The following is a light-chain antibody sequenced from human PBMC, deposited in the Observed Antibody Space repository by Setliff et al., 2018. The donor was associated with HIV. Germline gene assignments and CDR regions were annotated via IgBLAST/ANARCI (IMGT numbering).Light chain of an antibody. V-gene: IGLV2-18*02. CDR3: SSYTTSITFV. Sequence: QSALTQPPYVSGAPGQSVTTSCTGSTSDIGHYNRVSWYQQPPGAAPKLIMYEVSHRPSGVPDRFSGSKSGSTASLTISGLQPEDEADYYCSSYTTSITFVFGTGTKVTVL. J-gene: IGLJ1*01. CDR2: EVS. CDR1: TSDIGHYNR.